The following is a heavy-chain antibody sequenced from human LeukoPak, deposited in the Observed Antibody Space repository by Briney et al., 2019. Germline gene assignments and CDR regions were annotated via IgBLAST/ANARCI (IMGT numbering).Heavy chain of an antibody. V-gene: IGHV1-69*13. CDR3: ARPYCSSTSCSNYFDY. CDR1: GGTFSSYA. CDR2: IIPIFGTA. D-gene: IGHD2-2*01. J-gene: IGHJ4*02. Sequence: SAKVSCKASGGTFSSYAISWVRQAPGQGLEWMGGIIPIFGTANYAQKFQGRVTITADESTSTAYMELSSLRSEDTAVYYCARPYCSSTSCSNYFDYWGQGTLVTVSS.